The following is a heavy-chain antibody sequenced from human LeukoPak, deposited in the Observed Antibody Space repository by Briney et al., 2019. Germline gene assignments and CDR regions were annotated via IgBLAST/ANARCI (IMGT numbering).Heavy chain of an antibody. Sequence: QSGGSLRLSCAASGFAFNSYWMSWVRQAPGKGLEWVANIKQDGSEKYYVDSVKGRFTISRDNAKNSLYLQMNSLRAEDTAVYYCAREVGGSAFDIWGQGTMVTVSS. CDR2: IKQDGSEK. CDR3: AREVGGSAFDI. V-gene: IGHV3-7*05. D-gene: IGHD3-16*01. CDR1: GFAFNSYW. J-gene: IGHJ3*02.